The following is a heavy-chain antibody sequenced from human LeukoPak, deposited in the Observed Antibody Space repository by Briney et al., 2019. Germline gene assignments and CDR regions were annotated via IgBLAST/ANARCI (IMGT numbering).Heavy chain of an antibody. CDR3: ARGLFVGPHPVHIAAAGPFDY. V-gene: IGHV4-34*01. J-gene: IGHJ4*02. Sequence: PSETLSLTCAVYGGSFSGYYWSWIRQPPGKGLEWIGEINQSGSTNYNPSLKSRVTISVDTSKNQFSLKLSSVTAADTAVYYCARGLFVGPHPVHIAAAGPFDYWGQGTLVTVSS. CDR2: INQSGST. CDR1: GGSFSGYY. D-gene: IGHD6-13*01.